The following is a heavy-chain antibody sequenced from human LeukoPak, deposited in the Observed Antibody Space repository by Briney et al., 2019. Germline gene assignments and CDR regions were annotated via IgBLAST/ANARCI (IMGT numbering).Heavy chain of an antibody. CDR1: GFTFSSYW. V-gene: IGHV3-74*01. Sequence: GGSLRLSCAASGFTFSSYWMNWVRQVPGKGLVWVSRINSDGSSTNYADFVKGRFTISRDNAKNTLYLQMNSLRAEDTAVYYCAKRSGSGSPFDYWGQGTLVTVSS. CDR2: INSDGSST. D-gene: IGHD3-10*01. J-gene: IGHJ4*02. CDR3: AKRSGSGSPFDY.